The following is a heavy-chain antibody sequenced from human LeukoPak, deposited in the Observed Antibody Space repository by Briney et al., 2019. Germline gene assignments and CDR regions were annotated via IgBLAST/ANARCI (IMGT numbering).Heavy chain of an antibody. CDR1: GFTFSSYW. D-gene: IGHD3-22*01. V-gene: IGHV3-74*01. CDR2: INSDGSST. CDR3: ARGMSYYYDSSGYYTH. Sequence: GGSLRLSCAASGFTFSSYWMHWVRQAPGKGLVWVSRINSDGSSTSYADSVKGRFTISRGNAKNTLYLQMNSLRAEDTAVYYCARGMSYYYDSSGYYTHWGQGTLVTVSS. J-gene: IGHJ4*02.